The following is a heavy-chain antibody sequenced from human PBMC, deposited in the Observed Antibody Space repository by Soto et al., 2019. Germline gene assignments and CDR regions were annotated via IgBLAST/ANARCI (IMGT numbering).Heavy chain of an antibody. Sequence: QVQLVQSGAEVKKHGASVKVSCKASGYTFTSYAMHWVRQAPGQRLEWMGWINAGNGNTKYSQKFQGRVTITRDTYASTAYMELSSLRFEDTAVYYCARDPVLGYQLLQTFDYWGQGTLVTVSS. CDR1: GYTFTSYA. CDR3: ARDPVLGYQLLQTFDY. CDR2: INAGNGNT. D-gene: IGHD2-2*01. V-gene: IGHV1-3*01. J-gene: IGHJ4*02.